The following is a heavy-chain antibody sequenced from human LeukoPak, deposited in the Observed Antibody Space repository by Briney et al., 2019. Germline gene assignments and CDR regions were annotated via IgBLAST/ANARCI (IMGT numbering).Heavy chain of an antibody. J-gene: IGHJ6*04. D-gene: IGHD2-8*01. CDR1: GFTFSSYW. CDR3: ATRYCTISACRASSYKSFDV. V-gene: IGHV3-7*01. CDR2: IKEDGGEG. Sequence: GGSLRLSCAASGFTFSSYWMTWVRQAPGKGLEWMATIKEDGGEGYYVDSVKGRFTVSRDNAKNSLYLQLTSLRADDTAVYYCATRYCTISACRASSYKSFDVWGKGTTVTVSS.